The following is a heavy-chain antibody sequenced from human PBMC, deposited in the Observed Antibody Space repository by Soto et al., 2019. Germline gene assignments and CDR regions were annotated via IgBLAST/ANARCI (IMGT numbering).Heavy chain of an antibody. CDR3: ARARNYYDSSGLFDY. CDR2: INPNSGGT. Sequence: AASVKVSCKASGYTFTGYYMHWVRQAPGQGLEWMGWINPNSGGTNYAQKFQGRVTMTRDTSISTAYMELSRLRSDDTAVYYCARARNYYDSSGLFDYWGQGTLVTVSS. D-gene: IGHD3-22*01. J-gene: IGHJ4*02. V-gene: IGHV1-2*02. CDR1: GYTFTGYY.